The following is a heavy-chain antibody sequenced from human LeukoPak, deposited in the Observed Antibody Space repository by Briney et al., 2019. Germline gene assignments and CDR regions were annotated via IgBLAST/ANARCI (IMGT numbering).Heavy chain of an antibody. CDR3: ARRTLGKDWFDP. CDR2: IFYSGKT. CDR1: GDSISSSSYY. Sequence: SVTLSLTCTVSGDSISSSSYYWGWIRQPPGKGLEWIGIIFYSGKTYYNPSLKSRVTISVDTSKNQFSLKLSSVSAADTAVYYCARRTLGKDWFDPWGQGTLVTVSS. V-gene: IGHV4-39*01. J-gene: IGHJ5*02. D-gene: IGHD1-7*01.